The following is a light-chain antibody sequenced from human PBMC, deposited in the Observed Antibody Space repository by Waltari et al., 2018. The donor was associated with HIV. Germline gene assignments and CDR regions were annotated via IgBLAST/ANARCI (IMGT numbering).Light chain of an antibody. J-gene: IGLJ3*02. CDR1: TSDFGLYNF. V-gene: IGLV2-14*01. Sequence: QSALTQPASVSASPGPSITISCTGSTSDFGLYNFISWYQQHPGGVPKVIISEVSSPPSGVSSRFSGSKSGNTASLTISWLQTEDEADYYCTSFTSNYTVMFGGGTKVTVL. CDR2: EVS. CDR3: TSFTSNYTVM.